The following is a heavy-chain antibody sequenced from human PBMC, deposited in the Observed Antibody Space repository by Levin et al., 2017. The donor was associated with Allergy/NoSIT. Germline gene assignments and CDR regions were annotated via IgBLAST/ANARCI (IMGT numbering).Heavy chain of an antibody. CDR3: AKSDNFDWLSYADY. Sequence: LSLTCAASGFTFSSYAMSWVRQAPGKGLEWVSAISGSGGSTYYADSVKGRFTISRDNSKNTLYLQMNSLRAEDTAVYYCAKSDNFDWLSYADYWGQGTLVTVSS. D-gene: IGHD3-9*01. CDR2: ISGSGGST. J-gene: IGHJ4*02. V-gene: IGHV3-23*01. CDR1: GFTFSSYA.